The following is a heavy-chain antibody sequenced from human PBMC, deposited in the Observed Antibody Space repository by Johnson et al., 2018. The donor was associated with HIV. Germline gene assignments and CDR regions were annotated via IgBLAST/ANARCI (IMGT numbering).Heavy chain of an antibody. Sequence: VQLVESGGGLVQPGVSLRLSCAASGFTFSTYWMSWVRQAPGKGLEWVANINEDGSEKYYVDSVNGRFTISRDNAKNSLYLQMNSLRAEDTAVYYCATDIVVVLAVTGTGAAFDIWGQGTMVTVSS. V-gene: IGHV3-7*01. CDR1: GFTFSTYW. CDR2: INEDGSEK. CDR3: ATDIVVVLAVTGTGAAFDI. D-gene: IGHD2-15*01. J-gene: IGHJ3*02.